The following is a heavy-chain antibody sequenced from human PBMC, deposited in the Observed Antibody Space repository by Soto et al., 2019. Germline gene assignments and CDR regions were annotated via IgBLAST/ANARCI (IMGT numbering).Heavy chain of an antibody. D-gene: IGHD5-12*01. CDR3: ARDRGYSAYDPNFAC. J-gene: IGHJ4*02. V-gene: IGHV3-30-3*01. CDR2: VSYDGSNK. Sequence: QVPLVESGGGVVQPGRSLRLSCAASGFTFSSYAIHWVRQAPGKGLEWVAVVSYDGSNKYYADSVKGRFTISRDNSKNTLYLQMNSLRAEDTAVYYCARDRGYSAYDPNFACWGQGPLVTVSS. CDR1: GFTFSSYA.